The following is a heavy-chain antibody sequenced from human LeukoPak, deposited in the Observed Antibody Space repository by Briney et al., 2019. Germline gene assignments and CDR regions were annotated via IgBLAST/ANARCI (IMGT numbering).Heavy chain of an antibody. Sequence: GGSLRLSCAASGFTFGSYWMTWVRQAPGKGLEWVANINEDGSEMYHVDSVKGRFTISRDNTKNSLFLQMNSLRAEDTAVYYCARGVYALDICGQGTMVTVSS. CDR1: GFTFGSYW. CDR3: ARGVYALDI. V-gene: IGHV3-7*03. CDR2: INEDGSEM. J-gene: IGHJ3*02.